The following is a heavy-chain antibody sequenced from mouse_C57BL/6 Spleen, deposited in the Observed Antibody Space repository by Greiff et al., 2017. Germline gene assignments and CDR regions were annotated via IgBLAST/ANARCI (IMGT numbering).Heavy chain of an antibody. CDR2: IYPRSGNT. Sequence: VQLQQSGAELARPGASVKLSCKASGYTFTSYGISWVKQRTGQGLEWIGEIYPRSGNTYYNEKFKGKATLTADKSSSTAYMELRSLTSEDSAVYFCARRIYYDCDWDYFDYWGQGTTLTVSS. J-gene: IGHJ2*01. CDR3: ARRIYYDCDWDYFDY. D-gene: IGHD2-4*01. CDR1: GYTFTSYG. V-gene: IGHV1-81*01.